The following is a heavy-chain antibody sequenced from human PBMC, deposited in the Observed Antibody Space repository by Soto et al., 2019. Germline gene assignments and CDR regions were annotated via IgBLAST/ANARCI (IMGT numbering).Heavy chain of an antibody. Sequence: GGSLRLSCAASGFTFAHYGMHWVRQAPGKGLEWVSGISWNSGTIGYADSVKGRFTISRDNAKNSLYLQMISLRTEDTALYYCAKDRAAAGTHCDCWGEGARVTV. CDR1: GFTFAHYG. D-gene: IGHD6-13*01. V-gene: IGHV3-9*01. CDR2: ISWNSGTI. CDR3: AKDRAAAGTHCDC. J-gene: IGHJ4*02.